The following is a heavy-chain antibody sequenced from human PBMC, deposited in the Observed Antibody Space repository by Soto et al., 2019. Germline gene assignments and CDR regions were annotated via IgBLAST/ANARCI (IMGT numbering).Heavy chain of an antibody. CDR2: IIPIFGTA. CDR1: GGTFSSYA. V-gene: IGHV1-69*13. J-gene: IGHJ6*02. Sequence: SVKVSCKASGGTFSSYAISWVRQAPGQGLEWMGGIIPIFGTANYAQKFQGRVTITADESTSTAYMELSSLRSEDTAVYYCAGSDGVPAAASYYYYYGMDVWGQGTTVTVSS. D-gene: IGHD2-2*01. CDR3: AGSDGVPAAASYYYYYGMDV.